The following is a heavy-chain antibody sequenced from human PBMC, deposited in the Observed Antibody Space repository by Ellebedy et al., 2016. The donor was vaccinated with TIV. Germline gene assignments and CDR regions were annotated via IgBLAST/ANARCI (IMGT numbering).Heavy chain of an antibody. V-gene: IGHV4-39*07. J-gene: IGHJ4*02. Sequence: SETLSLTXTVSGGSVGSISYYWGWIRQPPGKGLDWIGSIYYTGSTYYNPSLKSRVTISVDTSKNQFSLKLKSVTAADTAVYYCARGYWGPEDTSGPPDYWGQGTRVTVSS. CDR1: GGSVGSISYY. D-gene: IGHD3-22*01. CDR3: ARGYWGPEDTSGPPDY. CDR2: IYYTGST.